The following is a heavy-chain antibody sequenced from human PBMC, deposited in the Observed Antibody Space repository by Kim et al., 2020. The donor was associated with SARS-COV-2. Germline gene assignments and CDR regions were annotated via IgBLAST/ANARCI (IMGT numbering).Heavy chain of an antibody. J-gene: IGHJ4*02. CDR1: GFTFSSYG. Sequence: GGSLRLSCAASGFTFSSYGMYWVRQAPGKGLVWVSLVRSDGSSTTYADSVKGRFTISRDNAKKTLYLQMNSLRAEDTGVYYCAGRLAGTRPPLWGQGTLVAVSP. CDR3: AGRLAGTRPPL. V-gene: IGHV3-74*01. CDR2: VRSDGSST. D-gene: IGHD6-19*01.